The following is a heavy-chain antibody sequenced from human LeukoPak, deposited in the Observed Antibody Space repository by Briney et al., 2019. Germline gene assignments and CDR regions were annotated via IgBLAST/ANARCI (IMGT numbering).Heavy chain of an antibody. CDR3: ARSSAGQPAGTYYYYMDV. Sequence: ASVKVSCKASGYTFTSYDINWVRQATGQGLEWMGWMNPNSGNTGYAQKFQGRVTITRNTSISTAYMELSSLRSEDTAVYYCARSSAGQPAGTYYYYMDVWGKGTTVTVSS. CDR1: GYTFTSYD. CDR2: MNPNSGNT. V-gene: IGHV1-8*03. D-gene: IGHD1-14*01. J-gene: IGHJ6*03.